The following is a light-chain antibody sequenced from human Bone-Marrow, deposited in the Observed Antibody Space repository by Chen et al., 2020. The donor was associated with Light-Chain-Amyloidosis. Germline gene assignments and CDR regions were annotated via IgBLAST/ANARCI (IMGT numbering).Light chain of an antibody. Sequence: SYVLTQPSSVSVAPGQTATIACGGNNIGSTSVHWYQQTPGQAPLLVVYDDSDRPSGIPERLSGSNSGNTATLLISRVESGYEADYYCQMWYRSSALPVFGGGTKLTVL. CDR2: DDS. V-gene: IGLV3-21*02. CDR3: QMWYRSSALPV. J-gene: IGLJ3*02. CDR1: NIGSTS.